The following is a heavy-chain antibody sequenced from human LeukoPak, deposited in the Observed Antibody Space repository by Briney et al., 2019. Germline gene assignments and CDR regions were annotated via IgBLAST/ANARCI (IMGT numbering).Heavy chain of an antibody. V-gene: IGHV3-23*01. CDR2: ISGSGGST. D-gene: IGHD3-16*02. CDR3: AKGEYYDYVWGSYRQYYFDY. J-gene: IGHJ4*02. Sequence: GGSLRLSCAASGFTFSSYAMSWVRQAPGKGLEWVSAISGSGGSTYYADSVKGRFTISRDNSKNTLYLQMNSLRAEDTAVYYCAKGEYYDYVWGSYRQYYFDYWGQGTLVTVSS. CDR1: GFTFSSYA.